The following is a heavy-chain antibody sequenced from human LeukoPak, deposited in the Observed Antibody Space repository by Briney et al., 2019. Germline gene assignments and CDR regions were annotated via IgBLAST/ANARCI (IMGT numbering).Heavy chain of an antibody. CDR3: ARADRTSWFDY. CDR2: ISINGGST. J-gene: IGHJ4*02. Sequence: PGGSLRLSCSASGFTFSSYAMHWLRQAPGKGLEYVSGISINGGSTYYADSVKGRFTISRDNSKSTLYLQMSSLRAEDTAVYYCARADRTSWFDYWGQGTLVTVSS. CDR1: GFTFSSYA. D-gene: IGHD2-2*01. V-gene: IGHV3-64D*09.